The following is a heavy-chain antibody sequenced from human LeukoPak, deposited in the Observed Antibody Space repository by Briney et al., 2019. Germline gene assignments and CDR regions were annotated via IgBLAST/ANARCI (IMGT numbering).Heavy chain of an antibody. V-gene: IGHV4-59*01. J-gene: IGHJ4*02. CDR3: ARGGVPGGFYGSFDY. CDR2: IYYSGST. Sequence: SETLSLTCTVSGDSISSYYWSWIRQPPGKGLEWIGYIYYSGSTKYNPSLKSRVTISVDTSKNQFSLKLNSVTAADTAVYYCARGGVPGGFYGSFDYWGQGTLVRVSS. CDR1: GDSISSYY. D-gene: IGHD3-3*01.